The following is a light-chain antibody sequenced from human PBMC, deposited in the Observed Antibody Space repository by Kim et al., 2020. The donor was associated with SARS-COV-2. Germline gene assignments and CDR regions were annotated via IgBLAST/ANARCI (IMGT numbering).Light chain of an antibody. CDR2: GAS. V-gene: IGKV3-20*01. J-gene: IGKJ1*01. CDR1: QSVSSSY. CDR3: HQYGSSPLT. Sequence: EIVLTQSPGTLSLSPGERATLSCRASQSVSSSYLAWYQQKPGQAPRLLIYGASSSATVIHYRVSGSGSGTDFTLTISRLEPEAFAVYYCHQYGSSPLTFGEGTKVDIK.